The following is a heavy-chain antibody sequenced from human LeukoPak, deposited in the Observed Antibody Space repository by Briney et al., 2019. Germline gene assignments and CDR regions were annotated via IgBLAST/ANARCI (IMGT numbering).Heavy chain of an antibody. V-gene: IGHV1-8*03. CDR2: LNPNTGGT. CDR1: GYTFTSYG. J-gene: IGHJ4*02. Sequence: ASVKVSCKASGYTFTSYGISWVRQAPGQGLEWMAWLNPNTGGTKYAQNFQGRVTITRNTSISTAYMELSSLRSEDTAVYYCARGGAGPSQSFDYWGQGTLVTVSS. CDR3: ARGGAGPSQSFDY.